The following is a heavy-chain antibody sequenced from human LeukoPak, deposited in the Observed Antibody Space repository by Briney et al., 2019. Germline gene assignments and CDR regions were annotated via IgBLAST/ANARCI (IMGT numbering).Heavy chain of an antibody. J-gene: IGHJ6*02. D-gene: IGHD3-9*01. CDR2: ISSSSSYI. V-gene: IGHV3-21*01. CDR3: ARVVADYDILTGYLGPGGMDV. CDR1: GFTFSSYS. Sequence: GGSLRLSCAASGFTFSSYSMNWVRQAPGKGLEWVSSISSSSSYIYYADSVKGRFTISRDNAKNSLYLQMNSLRAEDTAVYYCARVVADYDILTGYLGPGGMDVWGQGTTVTVSS.